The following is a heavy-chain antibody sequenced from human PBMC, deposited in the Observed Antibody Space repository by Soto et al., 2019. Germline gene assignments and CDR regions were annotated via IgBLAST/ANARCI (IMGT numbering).Heavy chain of an antibody. CDR3: AGHVAVAWTKGFDS. V-gene: IGHV4-4*02. D-gene: IGHD2-21*01. J-gene: IGHJ4*02. Sequence: QMQLQESGPGLVKPSGTLSLTCAVSGGSISDNSWSWVRQPPGKGLDWIGEVYRSATPYYNPTLKMRVTISRDKSAIQISLSLVSVTTAYWAVYYCAGHVAVAWTKGFDSWGQGTLVTVSS. CDR2: VYRSATP. CDR1: GGSISDNS.